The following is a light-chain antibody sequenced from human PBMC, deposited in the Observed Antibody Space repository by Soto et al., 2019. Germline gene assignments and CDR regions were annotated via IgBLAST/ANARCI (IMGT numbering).Light chain of an antibody. CDR3: QQLNSYPLYT. J-gene: IGKJ2*01. Sequence: DIQLTQSPSFLSASVGDRVTITCRASQGISSYLAWYQQKPGKAPKLLIYAASTLQSGVPSRFSGSGSGTEFPLTISSLQPEDFATYYCQQLNSYPLYTFGQGTKLEIK. CDR1: QGISSY. V-gene: IGKV1-9*01. CDR2: AAS.